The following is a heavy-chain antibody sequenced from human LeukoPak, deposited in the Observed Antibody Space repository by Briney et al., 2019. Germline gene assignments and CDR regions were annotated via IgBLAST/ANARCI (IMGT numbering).Heavy chain of an antibody. CDR2: ITWDGGST. D-gene: IGHD6-19*01. Sequence: PGGSLRLSCVGSGFTFCEYGMHWVRQVPGKGLEWVSHITWDGGSTYYAGSVKGRFTISRDNSKNSQYLQMNSLGAEDTALYYCAKDIHIGHGSGWPESWGQGTLVTVSS. J-gene: IGHJ5*02. CDR1: GFTFCEYG. CDR3: AKDIHIGHGSGWPES. V-gene: IGHV3-43D*03.